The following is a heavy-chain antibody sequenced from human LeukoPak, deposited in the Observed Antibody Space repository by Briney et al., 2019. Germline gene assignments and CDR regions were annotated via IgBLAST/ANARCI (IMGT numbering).Heavy chain of an antibody. J-gene: IGHJ4*02. CDR3: ARGVHCSGGSCYFY. CDR2: INHSGST. V-gene: IGHV4-34*01. Sequence: KSSETLSLTCAVYGGSFSGYYWSWIREPPGKGLEGSGEINHSGSTNYNPSLKSRVTISVDTPKNQFSLKLSSVTAADTAVYYCARGVHCSGGSCYFYWGQGTLVTVSS. CDR1: GGSFSGYY. D-gene: IGHD2-15*01.